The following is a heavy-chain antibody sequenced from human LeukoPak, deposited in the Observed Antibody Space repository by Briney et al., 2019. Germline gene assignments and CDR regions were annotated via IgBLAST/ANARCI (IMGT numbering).Heavy chain of an antibody. CDR3: AREPLCSGGSCYGSWFDP. Sequence: PRGSLRLSCAASGFTFSSYSMNWVRQAPGKGLEWVSSLISSSSYTYYADSVKGRFTISRDNAKNSLYLQMNSLGAEDTAVYYWAREPLCSGGSCYGSWFDPWGQGTVVSVSS. V-gene: IGHV3-21*01. D-gene: IGHD2-15*01. J-gene: IGHJ5*02. CDR1: GFTFSSYS. CDR2: LISSSSYT.